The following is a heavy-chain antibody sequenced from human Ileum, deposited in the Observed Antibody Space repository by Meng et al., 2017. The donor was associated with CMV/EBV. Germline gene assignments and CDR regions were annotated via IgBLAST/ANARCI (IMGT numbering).Heavy chain of an antibody. CDR3: AKEHSNFHKYFDGMDV. CDR1: GFTFDSYA. D-gene: IGHD4-11*01. CDR2: IHSGGSTT. V-gene: IGHV3-23*03. Sequence: GGSLRLSCAASGFTFDSYAMYWVRQVPGKGLEWVSLIHSGGSTTYYADAVKGRFAITSDNSKNMLYRQMNSRRADDTAVYYCAKEHSNFHKYFDGMDVWGQGTTVTVSS. J-gene: IGHJ6*02.